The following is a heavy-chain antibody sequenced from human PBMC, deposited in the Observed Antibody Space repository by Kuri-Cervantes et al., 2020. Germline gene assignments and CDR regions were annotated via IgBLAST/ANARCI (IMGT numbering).Heavy chain of an antibody. CDR3: AKDIAAAGTDAFEI. CDR2: INSDGSST. J-gene: IGHJ3*02. D-gene: IGHD6-13*01. V-gene: IGHV3-74*01. CDR1: GFTFSSYW. Sequence: ETLSLTCAASGFTFSSYWMHWVRQAPGKGLVWVSRINSDGSSTSYADSVKGRFTISRDNAKNSLYLQMNSLRAEDTALYYCAKDIAAAGTDAFEIWGQGTMVTVSS.